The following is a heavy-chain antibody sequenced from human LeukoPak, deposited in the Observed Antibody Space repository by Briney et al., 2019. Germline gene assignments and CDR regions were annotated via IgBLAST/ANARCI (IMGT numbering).Heavy chain of an antibody. D-gene: IGHD3-10*01. CDR3: ARDLGQYGPGSYLGY. J-gene: IGHJ4*02. Sequence: PGGSLRLSCVASGFTFSSYWMNWVRQAPGKGLEWVANIKLDGSERYYVDSVKGRFTISRDNAKNSLYLQMNSLRAEDTAVYYCARDLGQYGPGSYLGYWGQGTLVTVSS. CDR1: GFTFSSYW. CDR2: IKLDGSER. V-gene: IGHV3-7*01.